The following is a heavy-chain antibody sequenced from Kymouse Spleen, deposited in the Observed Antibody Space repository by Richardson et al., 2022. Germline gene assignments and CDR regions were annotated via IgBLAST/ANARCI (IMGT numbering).Heavy chain of an antibody. D-gene: IGHD6-6*01. CDR1: GFTFSGSA. V-gene: IGHV3-73*02. J-gene: IGHJ4*02. CDR2: IRSKANSYAT. Sequence: EVQLVESGGGLVQPGGSLKLSCAASGFTFSGSAMHWVRQASGKGLEWVGRIRSKANSYATAYAASVKGRFTISRDDSKNTAYLQMNSLKTEDTAVYYCTSSSSSDFDYWGQGTLVTVSS. CDR3: TSSSSSDFDY.